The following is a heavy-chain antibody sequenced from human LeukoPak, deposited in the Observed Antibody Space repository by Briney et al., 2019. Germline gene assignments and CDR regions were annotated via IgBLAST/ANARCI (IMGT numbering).Heavy chain of an antibody. CDR3: ARFGACSSTSCYLNWFDP. Sequence: GGSLRLSSAASGVTFCSYWMSWGRQALGKGLQWGANIKQDGSEKYYVDSVKGRFTISRDNAKISLYLEMNSLRAEDTAVYYCARFGACSSTSCYLNWFDPGGQGTVVAVS. V-gene: IGHV3-7*01. J-gene: IGHJ5*02. D-gene: IGHD2-2*01. CDR2: IKQDGSEK. CDR1: GVTFCSYW.